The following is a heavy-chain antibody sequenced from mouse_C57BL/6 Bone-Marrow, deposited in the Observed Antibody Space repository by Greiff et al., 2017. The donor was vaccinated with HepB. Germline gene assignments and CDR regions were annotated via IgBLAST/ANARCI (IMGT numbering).Heavy chain of an antibody. CDR3: ARSPSTAPFAY. CDR2: IYPRSGNT. CDR1: GYTFTSYG. D-gene: IGHD1-2*01. V-gene: IGHV1-81*01. Sequence: QVQLQQSGAELARPGASVKLSCKASGYTFTSYGISWVKQRTGQGLEWIGEIYPRSGNTYYNEKFKGKATLTADKSSSTAYMELRSLTSEDSAVYFGARSPSTAPFAYWGQGTLVTVSA. J-gene: IGHJ3*01.